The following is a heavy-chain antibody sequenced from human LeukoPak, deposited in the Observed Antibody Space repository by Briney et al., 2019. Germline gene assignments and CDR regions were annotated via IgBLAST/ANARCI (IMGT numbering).Heavy chain of an antibody. CDR1: GYTFTGYY. CDR3: ASGVGRTYYYDSSGYYFDY. D-gene: IGHD3-22*01. CDR2: INPNSGGT. V-gene: IGHV1-2*02. Sequence: ASVKVSCKASGYTFTGYYMHWVRQAPGRGLEWMGWINPNSGGTNYAQKFQGRVTMTRDTSISTAYMELSRLRSDDTAVYYCASGVGRTYYYDSSGYYFDYWGQGTLVTVSP. J-gene: IGHJ4*02.